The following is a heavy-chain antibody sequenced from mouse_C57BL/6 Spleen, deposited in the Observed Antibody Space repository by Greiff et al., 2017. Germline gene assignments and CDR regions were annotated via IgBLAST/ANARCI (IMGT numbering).Heavy chain of an antibody. V-gene: IGHV1-62-2*01. Sequence: QVQLQQSGAELVKPGASVKLSCKASGYTFTEYTIHWVKQRSGQGLEWIGWFYPGSGSIKYNEKFKDKATLTADKSSSTVYMELSRLTSEDSAVYFCARHGPFYYDYEGYAMDYWGQGTSVTVSS. CDR3: ARHGPFYYDYEGYAMDY. J-gene: IGHJ4*01. CDR2: FYPGSGSI. D-gene: IGHD2-4*01. CDR1: GYTFTEYT.